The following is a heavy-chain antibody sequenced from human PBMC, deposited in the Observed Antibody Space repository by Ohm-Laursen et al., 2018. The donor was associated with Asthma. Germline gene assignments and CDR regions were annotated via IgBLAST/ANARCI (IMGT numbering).Heavy chain of an antibody. J-gene: IGHJ4*02. V-gene: IGHV4-34*01. CDR1: GGSFSGYY. CDR3: ARYCSSTSCYDSFDY. Sequence: SDTLSLTCAVYGGSFSGYYWSWIRQPPGKGLEWIGEINHSGSTNYNPSLKSRVTISVDTSKNQFSLKLSSVTAADTAVYYCARYCSSTSCYDSFDYWGQGTLVTVSS. CDR2: INHSGST. D-gene: IGHD2-2*01.